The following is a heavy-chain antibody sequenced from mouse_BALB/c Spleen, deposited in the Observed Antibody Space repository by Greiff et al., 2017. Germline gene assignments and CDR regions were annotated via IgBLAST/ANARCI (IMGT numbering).Heavy chain of an antibody. Sequence: VQLQQSGAELVRSGASVKLSCTASGFNIKDYYMHWVKQRPEQGLEWIGWIDPENGDTEYAPKFQGKATMTADTSSNTAYLQLSSLTSEDTAVYYCNEGAVDYWGQGTTLTVSS. CDR3: NEGAVDY. J-gene: IGHJ2*01. V-gene: IGHV14-4*02. CDR2: IDPENGDT. CDR1: GFNIKDYY.